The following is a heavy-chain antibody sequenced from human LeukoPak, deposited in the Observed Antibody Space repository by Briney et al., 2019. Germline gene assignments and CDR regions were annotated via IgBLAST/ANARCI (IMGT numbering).Heavy chain of an antibody. V-gene: IGHV1-46*01. CDR2: INPSGGRT. D-gene: IGHD3-3*01. CDR1: GYTFTSDY. J-gene: IGHJ4*02. CDR3: ARGSRFLDY. Sequence: ASVKVSCKASGYTFTSDYIHWVRQAPGQGLEWLGIINPSGGRTTYGQNFQGRVTMTRDTSTSTVYMELSSLRSEDTAVYYCARGSRFLDYWGQGTLVTVFS.